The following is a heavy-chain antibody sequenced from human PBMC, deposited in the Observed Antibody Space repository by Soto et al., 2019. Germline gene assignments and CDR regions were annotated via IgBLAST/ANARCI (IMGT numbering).Heavy chain of an antibody. Sequence: EVQLVESGGGLVQPGGSLRLSCAASGFTFSSYWMNWVRQAPGKGLEWVANIKQDGTEKHYVDSVKDRFTISRDNAKSSLNLQLNSLRAVDTAVYYCAGGTGWFIVDWGQGTLVTVSS. V-gene: IGHV3-7*02. D-gene: IGHD6-19*01. CDR1: GFTFSSYW. CDR2: IKQDGTEK. J-gene: IGHJ4*02. CDR3: AGGTGWFIVD.